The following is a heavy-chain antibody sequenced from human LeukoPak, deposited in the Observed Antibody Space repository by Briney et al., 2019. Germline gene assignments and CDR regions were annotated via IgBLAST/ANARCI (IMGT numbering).Heavy chain of an antibody. CDR2: LFPGLIM. CDR1: GYSVNSAYY. J-gene: IGHJ4*02. Sequence: PSETLSLTCAVSGYSVNSAYYWGWIRQPPGKGLEWTGNLFPGLIMEYNPSLKRRVDISLDASNNLFSLRLTSVTAADMALYFCAGMTTVIRGRRFDSWGQGALVTVSS. CDR3: AGMTTVIRGRRFDS. V-gene: IGHV4-38-2*01. D-gene: IGHD4-17*01.